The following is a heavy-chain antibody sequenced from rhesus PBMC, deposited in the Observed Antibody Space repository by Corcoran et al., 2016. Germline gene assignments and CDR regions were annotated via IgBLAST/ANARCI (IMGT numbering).Heavy chain of an antibody. D-gene: IGHD2-21*01. CDR2: INSVEDST. CDR3: AKVSGCTGSGCLWAFDY. Sequence: EVQLVESGGGLAKPGGSLRLSCAASGFTFSSYWMNWVRQTPGKGLGCISAINSVEDSTYYADPVKGRFTISRDNSKNTLSLQMNSLRAEDTAVYYCAKVSGCTGSGCLWAFDYWGQGVLVTVSS. V-gene: IGHV3S42*01. J-gene: IGHJ4*01. CDR1: GFTFSSYW.